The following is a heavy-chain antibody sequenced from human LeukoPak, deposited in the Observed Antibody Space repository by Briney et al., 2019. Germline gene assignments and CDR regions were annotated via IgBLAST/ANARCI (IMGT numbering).Heavy chain of an antibody. CDR3: ARDPAPGAFDI. J-gene: IGHJ3*02. CDR2: ISSSGSTI. V-gene: IGHV3-11*01. Sequence: GRSLRLSCAASGFTFSDYYMSWIRQAPGKGLEWVSYISSSGSTIYYADSVKGRFTTSRDNAKNSLYLQMNSLRAEDTAVYYCARDPAPGAFDIWGQGTMVTVSS. CDR1: GFTFSDYY.